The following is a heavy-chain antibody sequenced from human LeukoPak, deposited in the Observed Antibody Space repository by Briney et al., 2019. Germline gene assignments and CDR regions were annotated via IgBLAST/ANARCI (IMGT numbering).Heavy chain of an antibody. CDR2: IIPIFGTA. Sequence: SVKVSCKASGGTFSSYAFSWVRQAPGQGLEWMGGIIPIFGTASYAQKFQGRVTITADESTGTAYMELSSLRSEDTAVYYCAREYYDFWSGYLYLGSFDPWGQGTLVTVSS. V-gene: IGHV1-69*13. CDR1: GGTFSSYA. CDR3: AREYYDFWSGYLYLGSFDP. D-gene: IGHD3-3*01. J-gene: IGHJ5*02.